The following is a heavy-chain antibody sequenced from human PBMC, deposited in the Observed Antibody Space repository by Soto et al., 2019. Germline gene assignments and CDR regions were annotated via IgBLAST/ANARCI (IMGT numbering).Heavy chain of an antibody. CDR1: GFTFSSYE. CDR2: ISSSGSTI. J-gene: IGHJ4*02. V-gene: IGHV3-48*03. Sequence: GGSLRLSCAASGFTFSSYEMNWVRQAPGKGLEWVSYISSSGSTIYYADSVKGRFTISRDNAKNSLYLQMNSLRAEDTAVYYCARGSAMGPPTARGTYYYDSSGYEPSDYWGQGTLVTVSS. CDR3: ARGSAMGPPTARGTYYYDSSGYEPSDY. D-gene: IGHD3-22*01.